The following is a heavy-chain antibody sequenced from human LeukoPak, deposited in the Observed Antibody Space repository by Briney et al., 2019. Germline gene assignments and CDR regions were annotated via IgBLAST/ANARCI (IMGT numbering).Heavy chain of an antibody. D-gene: IGHD5-24*01. V-gene: IGHV3-7*03. J-gene: IGHJ4*02. CDR2: INHNGNVN. CDR3: AKEGRSLQTY. Sequence: GGSLRLSCAASGSTFSSYWMNWARQAPGKGLEWVASINHNGNVNYYVDSVKGRFTISRDNAKNSLYLQMNSLRVEDTAVYYCAKEGRSLQTYWGQGTLVTVSS. CDR1: GSTFSSYW.